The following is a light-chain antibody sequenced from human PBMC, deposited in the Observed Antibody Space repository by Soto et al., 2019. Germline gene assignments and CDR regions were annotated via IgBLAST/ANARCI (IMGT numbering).Light chain of an antibody. CDR3: PQSATPPCP. J-gene: IGKJ5*01. V-gene: IGKV3-20*01. CDR2: GSS. Sequence: EIVLTQSPVTLSMYPGERVTLSCKTSQSVTNDYLAWFQQKPGQAPRLLIYGSSSRATDIPDRFSGSGSGTDFTLTINRLEPEDFTVYYCPQSATPPCPFGQ. CDR1: QSVTNDY.